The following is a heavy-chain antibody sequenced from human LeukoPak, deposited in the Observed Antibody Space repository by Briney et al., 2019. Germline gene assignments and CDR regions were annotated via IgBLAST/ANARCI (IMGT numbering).Heavy chain of an antibody. V-gene: IGHV4-34*01. D-gene: IGHD3-22*01. CDR2: INHSGST. Sequence: SETLSLTCAVYGGSLSGYYWSWIRQPPGKGLEWIGEINHSGSTNCNPSLKSRVTISVDTSKNQFSLKLSSVTAADTAVYYCARGPTPYYYDSSGYYRYWGQGTLVTVSS. CDR1: GGSLSGYY. J-gene: IGHJ4*02. CDR3: ARGPTPYYYDSSGYYRY.